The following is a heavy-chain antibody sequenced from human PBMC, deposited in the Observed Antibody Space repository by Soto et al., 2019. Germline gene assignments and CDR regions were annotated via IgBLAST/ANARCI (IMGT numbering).Heavy chain of an antibody. J-gene: IGHJ5*02. D-gene: IGHD3-3*01. CDR1: CGSVNGYY. Sequence: PSETLSRTCAGYCGSVNGYYWNWILQPPGKGLECIGEINHTGGTHYNPSLKSRVTMSVDTSKNQFSLRLSSVTAADTAIYYCATRITVFGLLIPPFDPWGQGTQVTVSS. CDR3: ATRITVFGLLIPPFDP. V-gene: IGHV4-34*01. CDR2: INHTGGT.